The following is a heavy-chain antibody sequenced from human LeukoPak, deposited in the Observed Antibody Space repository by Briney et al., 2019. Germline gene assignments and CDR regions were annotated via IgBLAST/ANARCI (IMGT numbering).Heavy chain of an antibody. CDR3: SKDPYGTRYFDY. D-gene: IGHD2-2*01. J-gene: IGHJ4*02. Sequence: GGSLRLSCAAYGFTFSSHALSWVRQAPGKGLEWVSSLSGSGYNTYYADSVKGRFTISRANSKNTVYLQMNSLRAEAPALCCCSKDPYGTRYFDYWGQGTLVTVSS. V-gene: IGHV3-23*01. CDR1: GFTFSSHA. CDR2: LSGSGYNT.